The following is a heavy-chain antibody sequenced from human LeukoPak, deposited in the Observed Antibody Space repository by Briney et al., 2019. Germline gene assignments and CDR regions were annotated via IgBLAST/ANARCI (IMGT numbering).Heavy chain of an antibody. Sequence: GGSLRLSCAASGFTFSSYWMNWARQAPGKGLEWVASINHNGNVNYYVVSVKGRFTISRDNAKNSLYLQMSNLRAEDTAVYFCARGGGLDVWGQGATVTVSS. J-gene: IGHJ6*02. CDR1: GFTFSSYW. D-gene: IGHD3-16*01. CDR3: ARGGGLDV. V-gene: IGHV3-7*03. CDR2: INHNGNVN.